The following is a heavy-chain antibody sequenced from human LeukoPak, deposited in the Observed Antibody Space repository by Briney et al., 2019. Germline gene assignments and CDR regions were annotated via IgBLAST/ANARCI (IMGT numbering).Heavy chain of an antibody. V-gene: IGHV4-31*03. J-gene: IGHJ4*02. CDR3: AVGPHHYFDS. CDR2: ISYRGST. Sequence: SQTLSLTCTVSGGSVNSGGYYWNWIRQHPGKGLEWIGYISYRGSTYYNPSLKSRLTISLDTSKNQFSLRLSSESAADAAVYFCAVGPHHYFDSWGQGTLVTVSS. CDR1: GGSVNSGGYY.